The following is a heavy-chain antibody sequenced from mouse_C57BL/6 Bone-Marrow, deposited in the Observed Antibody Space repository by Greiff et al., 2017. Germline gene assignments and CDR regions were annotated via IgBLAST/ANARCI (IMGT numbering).Heavy chain of an antibody. CDR1: GFTFSDYY. J-gene: IGHJ4*01. CDR3: AREGYYYGSSFYYYAMDY. D-gene: IGHD1-1*01. CDR2: INYDGSST. Sequence: EVQLVESEGGLVQPGSSMKLSCTASGFTFSDYYMAWVRQVPEKGLEWVANINYDGSSTYYLDSLKSRFIISRDNAKNILYLQMSSLKSEDTATYYCAREGYYYGSSFYYYAMDYWGQGTSVTVSS. V-gene: IGHV5-16*01.